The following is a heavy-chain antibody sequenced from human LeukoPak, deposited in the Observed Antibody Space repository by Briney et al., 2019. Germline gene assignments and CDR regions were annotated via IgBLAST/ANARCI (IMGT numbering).Heavy chain of an antibody. CDR3: ARGIYFGNWFDP. Sequence: SETLSLTCTVSGGSISSYYWSWIRQPPGKGLEWIGYIYDSGSTNYNPSLKSRVTISVDTSKNQFSLKLSSVTAADTAVYYCARGIYFGNWFDPWGQGTLVTVSS. CDR2: IYDSGST. J-gene: IGHJ5*02. V-gene: IGHV4-59*01. D-gene: IGHD2/OR15-2a*01. CDR1: GGSISSYY.